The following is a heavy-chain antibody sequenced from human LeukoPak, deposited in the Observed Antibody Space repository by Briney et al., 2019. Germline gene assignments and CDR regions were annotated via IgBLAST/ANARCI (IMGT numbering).Heavy chain of an antibody. D-gene: IGHD5-24*01. CDR2: INPNSGGT. J-gene: IGHJ4*02. CDR3: ARGDGYKQGE. V-gene: IGHV1-2*02. CDR1: GYTFTGYY. Sequence: GASVKVSCKASGYTFTGYYMHWVRQAPGQGLEWMGWINPNSGGTNYAQKFQGRVTMTRDTSISTAFMELSRLTSDDTAVYYCARGDGYKQGEWGQGSLVTVSS.